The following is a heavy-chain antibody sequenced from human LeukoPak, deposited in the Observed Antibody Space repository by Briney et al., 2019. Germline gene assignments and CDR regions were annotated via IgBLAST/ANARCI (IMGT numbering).Heavy chain of an antibody. Sequence: SETLSLTCTVSGGSISSSSYYWGWIRQPPGKGLEWIGSIYYSGTTFYNPSLKSRVTISVHTSKNQFSLKLSSVTAADTAIYYCARKEDLPLGAFDIWGQGTMVTVSS. V-gene: IGHV4-39*01. CDR2: IYYSGTT. CDR1: GGSISSSSYY. J-gene: IGHJ3*02. D-gene: IGHD3-3*01. CDR3: ARKEDLPLGAFDI.